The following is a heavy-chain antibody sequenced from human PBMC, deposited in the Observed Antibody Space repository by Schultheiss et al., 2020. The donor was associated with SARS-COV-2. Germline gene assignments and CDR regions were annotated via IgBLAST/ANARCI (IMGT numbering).Heavy chain of an antibody. V-gene: IGHV3-66*01. D-gene: IGHD2-2*01. J-gene: IGHJ4*02. CDR2: IYSGGST. CDR1: GFTFSDYY. Sequence: GGSLRLSCAASGFTFSDYYMSWVRQAPGKGLEWVSVIYSGGSTYYADSVKGRFTISRDNSKNTLYLQMNSLRAEDTAVYYCARDDYGNIVVVPAALDYWGQGTLVTVSS. CDR3: ARDDYGNIVVVPAALDY.